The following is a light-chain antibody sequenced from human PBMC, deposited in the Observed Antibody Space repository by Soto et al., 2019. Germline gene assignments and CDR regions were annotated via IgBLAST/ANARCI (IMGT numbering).Light chain of an antibody. J-gene: IGLJ1*01. CDR1: SSDVGGYNY. V-gene: IGLV2-14*03. CDR3: CSYTSSSTPWV. CDR2: DVS. Sequence: AMTQPASVSGSPGQSITISCTGTSSDVGGYNYVSWYQQHPGKAPKLMIYDVSDRPSGVSNRFSASKSGNTASLTISGLQAEDEADYYCCSYTSSSTPWVFGTGTKVTVL.